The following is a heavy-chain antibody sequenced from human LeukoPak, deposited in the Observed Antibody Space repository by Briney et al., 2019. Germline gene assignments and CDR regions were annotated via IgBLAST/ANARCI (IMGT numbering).Heavy chain of an antibody. D-gene: IGHD6-13*01. V-gene: IGHV5-51*01. J-gene: IGHJ4*01. CDR3: ARFEEQLNFDY. CDR1: GYSLTNYW. CDR2: IYPGDSYT. Sequence: GESLKISRKGSGYSLTNYWIGWVGQMPGKGVEWMGMIYPGDSYTRYSPSVQGQVTISADKSISTAYLQWTSLKASDTAMYYCARFEEQLNFDYWGNGTLVTVSS.